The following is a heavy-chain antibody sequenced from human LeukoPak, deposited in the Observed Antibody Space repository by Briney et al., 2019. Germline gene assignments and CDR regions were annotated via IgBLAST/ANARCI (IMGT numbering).Heavy chain of an antibody. CDR3: ARDLGEASSYGLDV. Sequence: GSSLRLSCTASGFTFSSYAMHWVRQAPGKGLEWVALMAYDGSNKYYADSVKGRFSISRDNSKKTLYLQMNSLRGEDTAVYYCARDLGEASSYGLDVWGQGTTVTVS. V-gene: IGHV3-30-3*01. J-gene: IGHJ6*02. D-gene: IGHD3-3*01. CDR2: MAYDGSNK. CDR1: GFTFSSYA.